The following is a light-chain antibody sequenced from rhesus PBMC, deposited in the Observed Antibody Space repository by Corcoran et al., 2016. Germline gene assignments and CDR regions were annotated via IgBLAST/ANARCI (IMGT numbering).Light chain of an antibody. Sequence: DIQMTQSPSSLSASIGERVTVTCRASENGNNHLNWYQQKPGKAPKFLIYKASNLQDGVPSRFSGSGTGTDYTLTISSLQAEDVATYYCQQSFGVPPTFGGGTKVDLK. CDR1: ENGNNH. J-gene: IGKJ4*01. V-gene: IGKV1-74*01. CDR2: KAS. CDR3: QQSFGVPPT.